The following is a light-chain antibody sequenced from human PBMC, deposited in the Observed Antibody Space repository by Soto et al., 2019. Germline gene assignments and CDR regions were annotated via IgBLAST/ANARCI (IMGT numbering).Light chain of an antibody. CDR3: SSYAGSNNIYV. CDR2: EVS. Sequence: QSVLTQPPSASGSHRQSVTISCTGTSSDVGGYNYVSWYQQHPGKAPKLMIYEVSKRPSGVPDRFSGSKSGNTASLTVSGLQAEDEADYYCSSYAGSNNIYVFGTGTKVTVL. J-gene: IGLJ1*01. V-gene: IGLV2-8*01. CDR1: SSDVGGYNY.